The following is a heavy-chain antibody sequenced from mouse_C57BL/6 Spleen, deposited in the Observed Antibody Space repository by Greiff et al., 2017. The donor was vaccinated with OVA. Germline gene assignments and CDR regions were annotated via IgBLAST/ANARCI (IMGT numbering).Heavy chain of an antibody. CDR2: IYPGDGDT. CDR1: GYAFSSYW. J-gene: IGHJ2*01. Sequence: LVESGAELVKPGASVKISCKASGYAFSSYWMNWVKQRPGKGLEWIGQIYPGDGDTNYNGKFKGKATLTADKSSSTAYMQLSSLTSEDSAVYFCARSRTGPRYFDYWGQGTTLTVSS. V-gene: IGHV1-80*01. CDR3: ARSRTGPRYFDY. D-gene: IGHD4-1*01.